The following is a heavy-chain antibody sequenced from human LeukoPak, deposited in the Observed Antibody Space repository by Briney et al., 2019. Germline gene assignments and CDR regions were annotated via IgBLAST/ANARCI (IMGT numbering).Heavy chain of an antibody. CDR1: GFTFSGYA. CDR2: ISGSGGST. J-gene: IGHJ5*02. D-gene: IGHD5-18*01. V-gene: IGHV3-23*01. Sequence: GGSLRLSCAASGFTFSGYAMSWVRQAPGKGLEWVSAISGSGGSTYYADSVKGRFTISRDNFKNTLYLQMNSLRAEDTAVYYCAKDPTWIQLWPHNWFDPWGQGTLVTVSS. CDR3: AKDPTWIQLWPHNWFDP.